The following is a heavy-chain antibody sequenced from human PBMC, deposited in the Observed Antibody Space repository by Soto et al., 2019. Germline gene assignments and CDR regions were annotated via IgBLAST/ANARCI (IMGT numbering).Heavy chain of an antibody. V-gene: IGHV4-59*12. D-gene: IGHD3-22*01. CDR2: IYYSGST. Sequence: SETLSLTCTVSGGSIISYYWSWIRQPPWKGLEWIGYIYYSGSTNYNPSLKSRVTISVDTSKNQFSLKLSSVTAADTAVYYCAREFYYDSSGIGFDSWGQGTLVTVSS. J-gene: IGHJ4*02. CDR1: GGSIISYY. CDR3: AREFYYDSSGIGFDS.